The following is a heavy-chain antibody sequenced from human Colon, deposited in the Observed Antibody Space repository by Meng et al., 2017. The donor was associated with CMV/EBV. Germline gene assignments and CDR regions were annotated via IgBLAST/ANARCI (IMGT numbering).Heavy chain of an antibody. CDR3: ARGFQWKFDY. V-gene: IGHV7-4-1*02. CDR1: GYTCSNYA. J-gene: IGHJ4*02. CDR2: INTNTKNP. D-gene: IGHD6-19*01. Sequence: QVQLVQSGSELKKPGASVKVSCKASGYTCSNYAIHWVRQAPGQGLEWMGWINTNTKNPTYAQGFTGRFVFSLDTSVSTAYLQINSLKAEDTAVYYCARGFQWKFDYWGQGTLVTVSS.